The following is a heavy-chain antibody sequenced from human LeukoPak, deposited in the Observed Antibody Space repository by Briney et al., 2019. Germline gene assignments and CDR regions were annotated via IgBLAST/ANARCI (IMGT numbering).Heavy chain of an antibody. CDR2: IASDGSST. J-gene: IGHJ4*02. D-gene: IGHD3-22*01. CDR3: ARDWGSMDSGYYYHYFDY. Sequence: PGGSLRLSCAASGFTFSSYWMNWVRQAPGKGLVWVSRIASDGSSTTYADSVKGRFTISRDNSKNTLYLQMNSLRAEDTAVYYCARDWGSMDSGYYYHYFDYWGQGTLVTVSS. V-gene: IGHV3-74*01. CDR1: GFTFSSYW.